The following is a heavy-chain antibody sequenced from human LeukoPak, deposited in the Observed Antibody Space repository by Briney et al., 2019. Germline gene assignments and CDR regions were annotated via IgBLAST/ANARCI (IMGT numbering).Heavy chain of an antibody. Sequence: GGSLRLSCAASGFTFSSYSMNWVRQAPGKGLEWVSSISSSSTYIYYGDSVKGRFTTSRDNAKKSLYLQMNSLRAEDTAEYYCARDRYYYDRSGYGLDVWGQGTTVTVSS. CDR3: ARDRYYYDRSGYGLDV. V-gene: IGHV3-21*01. CDR1: GFTFSSYS. D-gene: IGHD3-22*01. J-gene: IGHJ6*02. CDR2: ISSSSTYI.